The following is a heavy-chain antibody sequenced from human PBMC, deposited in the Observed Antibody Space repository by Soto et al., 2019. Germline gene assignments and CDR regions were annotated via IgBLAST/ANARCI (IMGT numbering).Heavy chain of an antibody. CDR3: ARKHSYRSGIYYFDS. V-gene: IGHV1-3*01. CDR1: GYTFTTYP. D-gene: IGHD3-10*01. CDR2: INPGKGDR. J-gene: IGHJ4*02. Sequence: QVQLVQSGAEVKKPGASVKVSCKASGYTFTTYPIHWVRQAPGQGLEWMGWINPGKGDRDNLQKFQGRVTVTRDTSAGTAYMELSSLTSEDTAGYYCARKHSYRSGIYYFDSWGQGTLVTVSS.